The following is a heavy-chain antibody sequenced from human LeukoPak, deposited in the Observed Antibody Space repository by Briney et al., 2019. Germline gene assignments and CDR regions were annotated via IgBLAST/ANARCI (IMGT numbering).Heavy chain of an antibody. V-gene: IGHV3-23*01. CDR3: AKQLLGYSYGPADFDY. CDR1: GVTLSSYA. D-gene: IGHD5-18*01. J-gene: IGHJ4*02. Sequence: PGGSLRLSCAASGVTLSSYAMSWARQAPGKGLEWVSAISGSGGSTYYADSVKGRFTISRDNSKNTLYLQMNSLRAEDTAVYYCAKQLLGYSYGPADFDYWGQGTLVTVSS. CDR2: ISGSGGST.